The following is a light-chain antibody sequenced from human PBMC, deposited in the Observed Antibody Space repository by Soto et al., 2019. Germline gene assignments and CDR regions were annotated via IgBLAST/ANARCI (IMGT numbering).Light chain of an antibody. CDR3: QQVNSYPLT. Sequence: IQLTQSPSSLSASVGDRVTITCRASQGISPSLAWYQQKPGKAPKLLIYAASTLQSGVPSRFSGSGSGADFTLTISSLHPEDFATYYCQQVNSYPLTGGGGTKVEIK. V-gene: IGKV1-9*01. J-gene: IGKJ4*01. CDR1: QGISPS. CDR2: AAS.